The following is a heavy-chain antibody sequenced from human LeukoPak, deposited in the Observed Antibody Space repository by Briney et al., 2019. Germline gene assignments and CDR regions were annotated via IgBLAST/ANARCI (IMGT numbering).Heavy chain of an antibody. Sequence: GASVKVSCKASGYTFTSYDINWVRQATGQGLEWMGWMNPNSGNTGYAQKFQGRVTMTRNTSISTAYMELSSLRSEDTAVYYCARASTDSSGYYYGVPLDYWGQGTLVTVSS. CDR1: GYTFTSYD. J-gene: IGHJ4*02. CDR2: MNPNSGNT. CDR3: ARASTDSSGYYYGVPLDY. V-gene: IGHV1-8*01. D-gene: IGHD3-22*01.